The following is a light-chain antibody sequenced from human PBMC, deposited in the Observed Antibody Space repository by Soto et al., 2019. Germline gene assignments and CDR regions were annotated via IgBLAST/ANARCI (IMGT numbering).Light chain of an antibody. Sequence: QSALTQPPAESGAPGQRVTISCTGGSSNIGAGYAVHWYQQLPGTAPKLLVYGTYRPSGVPARFSASKSGTSASLAITGLQPEDEADYYCQSYDNSLSAWVFGGGTKLTVL. V-gene: IGLV1-40*01. CDR2: GT. J-gene: IGLJ3*02. CDR3: QSYDNSLSAWV. CDR1: SSNIGAGYA.